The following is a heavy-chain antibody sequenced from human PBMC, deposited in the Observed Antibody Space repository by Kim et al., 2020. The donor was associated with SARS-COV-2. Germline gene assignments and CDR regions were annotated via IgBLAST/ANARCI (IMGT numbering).Heavy chain of an antibody. CDR3: ARDYYDSSGYYYRDY. Sequence: QKFQGRVTITRDTSASTAYMELSSLRSEDTAVYYCARDYYDSSGYYYRDYWGQGTLVTVSS. J-gene: IGHJ4*02. D-gene: IGHD3-22*01. V-gene: IGHV1-3*01.